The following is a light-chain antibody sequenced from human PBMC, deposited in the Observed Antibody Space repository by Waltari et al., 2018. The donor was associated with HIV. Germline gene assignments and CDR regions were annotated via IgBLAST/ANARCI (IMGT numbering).Light chain of an antibody. CDR1: RSDGGSYNY. CDR3: CSFAGSFNWM. Sequence: QSALTQPRSVSGSPGQSVTISCTGTRSDGGSYNYVSWYQQHPGKAPKLLVSDVNKRPSGVPDRFSGSKSGNTASLTISGLQAEDEADYFCCSFAGSFNWMFGGGTKLTVL. J-gene: IGLJ3*02. V-gene: IGLV2-11*01. CDR2: DVN.